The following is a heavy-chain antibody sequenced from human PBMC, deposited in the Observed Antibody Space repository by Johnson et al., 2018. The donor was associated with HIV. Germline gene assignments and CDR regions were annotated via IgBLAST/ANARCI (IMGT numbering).Heavy chain of an antibody. CDR3: ARERNAFDI. CDR2: ISWNSGSI. Sequence: VQLVESGGGVVRPEGSLRLSCAASGFTFDDYAMHWVRQAPGKGLEWVSGISWNSGSIGYADSVKGRFTISRDNAKNSLYLQMNSLRAEDTAVYYCARERNAFDIWGQGTMVTVSS. V-gene: IGHV3-9*01. J-gene: IGHJ3*02. CDR1: GFTFDDYA.